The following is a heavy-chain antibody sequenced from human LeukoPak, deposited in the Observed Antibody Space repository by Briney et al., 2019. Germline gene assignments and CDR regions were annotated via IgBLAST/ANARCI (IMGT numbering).Heavy chain of an antibody. CDR2: INPNSGGT. CDR3: ARVMGVTAMVRASSAFDI. CDR1: GYTFTGYY. Sequence: GASVKVSCKASGYTFTGYYMHWVRQAPGQGLEWMGWINPNSGGTNYAQKFQGRVTMTRDTSISTAYMELSRLRSDDTAVYYCARVMGVTAMVRASSAFDIWGQGTMVTVSS. D-gene: IGHD5-18*01. V-gene: IGHV1-2*02. J-gene: IGHJ3*02.